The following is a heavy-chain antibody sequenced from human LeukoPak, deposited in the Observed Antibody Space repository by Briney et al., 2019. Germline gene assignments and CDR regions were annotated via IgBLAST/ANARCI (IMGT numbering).Heavy chain of an antibody. J-gene: IGHJ1*01. V-gene: IGHV3-30*18. Sequence: PGGSLRLSCAASGFPFSNYGMHWVRQAPGEGLEWVAVISFDGSNQYYADSVKGRFTIYRDNFKNTVYLQMNSLRAEETAVYYCAKSHPPTVTTEEGEYLQHWGQGTLVTVSS. D-gene: IGHD4-17*01. CDR1: GFPFSNYG. CDR2: ISFDGSNQ. CDR3: AKSHPPTVTTEEGEYLQH.